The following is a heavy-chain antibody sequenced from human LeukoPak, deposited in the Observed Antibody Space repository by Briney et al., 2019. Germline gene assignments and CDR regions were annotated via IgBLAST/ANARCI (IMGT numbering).Heavy chain of an antibody. CDR3: ARGYASAIDPH. Sequence: GGSLRLSCAASGFTFSSSGMSWVRQAPGKGLEWVSYITSSSSTIYYADSVMGRFTISRDNAKNSLYLQMNRLRDEDTAVYYCARGYASAIDPHWGQGTLVTVSS. J-gene: IGHJ4*02. V-gene: IGHV3-48*02. CDR2: ITSSSSTI. D-gene: IGHD3-10*01. CDR1: GFTFSSSG.